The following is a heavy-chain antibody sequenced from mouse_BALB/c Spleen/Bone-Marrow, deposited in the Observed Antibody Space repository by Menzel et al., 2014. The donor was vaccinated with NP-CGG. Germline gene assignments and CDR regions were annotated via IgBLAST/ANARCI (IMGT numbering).Heavy chain of an antibody. Sequence: EVKLVESGAELVKPGASVKLSCTASGFNIKDTYTHWVKQRPEQGLEWIGRIDPANGNTKYDPKFQGKATITADTSSNTAYLQLSSLTSEDTAVYYCARYRLGTYFDYWGQGTTLTVSS. CDR1: GFNIKDTY. CDR2: IDPANGNT. V-gene: IGHV14-3*02. J-gene: IGHJ2*01. D-gene: IGHD1-2*01. CDR3: ARYRLGTYFDY.